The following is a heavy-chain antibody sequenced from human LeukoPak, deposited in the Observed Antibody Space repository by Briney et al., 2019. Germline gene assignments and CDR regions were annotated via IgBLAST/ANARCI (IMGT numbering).Heavy chain of an antibody. CDR3: ATRSYYDTSGVYGMDV. Sequence: SETLSLTCTVSGGSIGAYYWTWIRQPPGKGPEWIGYIYYSGSTNYNPSLKSRVTMSVDTSKNQFSLKLNSVTAADTAVYYCATRSYYDTSGVYGMDVWGQGTTVTVSS. J-gene: IGHJ6*02. V-gene: IGHV4-59*01. CDR2: IYYSGST. CDR1: GGSIGAYY. D-gene: IGHD3-22*01.